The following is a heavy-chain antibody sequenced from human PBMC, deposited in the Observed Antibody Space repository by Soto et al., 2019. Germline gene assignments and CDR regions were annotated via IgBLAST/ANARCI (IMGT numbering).Heavy chain of an antibody. V-gene: IGHV4-31*03. D-gene: IGHD3-9*01. CDR1: GGSISSGGYY. Sequence: QVQLQESGPGLVKPSQTLSLTCTVSGGSISSGGYYWSWIRQHPGKGLEWIGYIYYSGSTYYNPSLKSRVTISVDTSKNQFSLKLSSVTAADTAVYYCAREGTVLRYFDWLPTGAFDIWGQGTMVTVSS. CDR2: IYYSGST. J-gene: IGHJ3*02. CDR3: AREGTVLRYFDWLPTGAFDI.